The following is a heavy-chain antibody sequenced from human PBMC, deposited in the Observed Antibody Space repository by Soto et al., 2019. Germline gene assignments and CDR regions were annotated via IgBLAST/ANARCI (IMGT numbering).Heavy chain of an antibody. Sequence: QVQLVESGGGVVQPERSLRLSCAASGFTFSSYGMHWVRQAPGKGLEWVAAIWYDGSNKYYADSVKGRFTISKDNSENTLYLQMNSLRAEDTAVYYCARGNYCISTNCYAFSFDYWGQGTLVTVSS. CDR3: ARGNYCISTNCYAFSFDY. CDR2: IWYDGSNK. CDR1: GFTFSSYG. D-gene: IGHD2-2*01. J-gene: IGHJ4*02. V-gene: IGHV3-33*01.